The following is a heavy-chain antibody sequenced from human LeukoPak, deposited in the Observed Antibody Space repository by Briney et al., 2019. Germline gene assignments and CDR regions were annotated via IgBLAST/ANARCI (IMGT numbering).Heavy chain of an antibody. J-gene: IGHJ3*02. CDR3: TREAAGMTAFDI. V-gene: IGHV3-21*01. D-gene: IGHD6-13*01. Sequence: PGGSLRLSCAASGFTFSSYSMNWVRQAPGKGLEWVSSISSGTSYISYADSVSGRFTISRDDAKNSLYLQMNSLRAEDTALYYCTREAAGMTAFDIWGQGTMVTVSS. CDR2: ISSGTSYI. CDR1: GFTFSSYS.